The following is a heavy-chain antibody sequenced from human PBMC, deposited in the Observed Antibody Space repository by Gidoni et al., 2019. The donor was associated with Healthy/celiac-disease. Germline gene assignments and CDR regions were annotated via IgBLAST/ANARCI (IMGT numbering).Heavy chain of an antibody. CDR3: ARDQDYYDSIPFDY. CDR1: GFTFGSYG. J-gene: IGHJ4*02. D-gene: IGHD3-22*01. Sequence: QLRQVQSGGQVDYSGRARRPSGAARGFTFGSYGMHWVRQAPGKGLEWVAVIWYDGSNKYYADSVKGRFTSSRDNSKNTLYLQMNSLRAEDTAVYYCARDQDYYDSIPFDYWGQGTLVTVSS. CDR2: IWYDGSNK. V-gene: IGHV3-33*08.